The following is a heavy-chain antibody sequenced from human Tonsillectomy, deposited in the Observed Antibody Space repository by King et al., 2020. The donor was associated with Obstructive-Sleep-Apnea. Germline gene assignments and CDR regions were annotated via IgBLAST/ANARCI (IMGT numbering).Heavy chain of an antibody. CDR1: GGSISSSSYY. CDR3: AGTRGYSAYDLNWFDP. CDR2: IYYSGST. J-gene: IGHJ5*02. V-gene: IGHV4-39*07. Sequence: QLQESGPGLVKPSETLSLTCTVSGGSISSSSYYWGWIRQPPGKGLEWIGSIYYSGSTYYNPSLKSRVTISVDTSKNQFSLKLSSVTAADTAVYYFAGTRGYSAYDLNWFDPWGQGTLVTVSS. D-gene: IGHD5-12*01.